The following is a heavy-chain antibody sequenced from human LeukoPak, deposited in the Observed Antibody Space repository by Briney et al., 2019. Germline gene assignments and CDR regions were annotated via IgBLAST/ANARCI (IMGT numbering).Heavy chain of an antibody. J-gene: IGHJ4*02. CDR3: AGGLNDVVITPDS. V-gene: IGHV4-39*01. CDR1: GDPISSPSYF. CDR2: IFYTGTT. Sequence: SETLSLTCTVSGDPISSPSYFWGWIRQPPGKGLQWIGSIFYTGTTSYNPSLKSRVTISVDTSKNQFSLKLSSVTAADTAVYYCAGGLNDVVITPDSWGQGTLVTVSS. D-gene: IGHD3-22*01.